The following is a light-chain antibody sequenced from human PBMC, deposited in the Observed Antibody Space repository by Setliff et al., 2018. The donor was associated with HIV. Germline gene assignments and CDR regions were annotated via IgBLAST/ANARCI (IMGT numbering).Light chain of an antibody. V-gene: IGKV1-27*01. Sequence: DIQMTQSPSSLCASAGDRVTITCRASQDIGSYLAWYQQKPGRVPKLLIYGAFTLQSGVPSRFSGSGSGTDFTLTISSLQPEDVATYYCQHFKSAPVTFGQGTKV. CDR2: GAF. J-gene: IGKJ1*01. CDR1: QDIGSY. CDR3: QHFKSAPVT.